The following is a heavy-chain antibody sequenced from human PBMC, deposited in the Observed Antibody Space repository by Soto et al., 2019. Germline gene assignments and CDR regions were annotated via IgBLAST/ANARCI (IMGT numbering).Heavy chain of an antibody. D-gene: IGHD1-26*01. CDR1: GGSVSSGSYY. V-gene: IGHV4-61*01. CDR3: ARLSGSYYALETYYFDY. CDR2: IYYSGST. Sequence: QVQLQKSGPGLVKPSETLSLTCTVSGGSVSSGSYYWSWIRQPPGKGLEWIGYIYYSGSTNYNPSLKSRVSISVDTSKNQFSLKLSSVTAADTAVYYCARLSGSYYALETYYFDYWGQGTLVTVSS. J-gene: IGHJ4*02.